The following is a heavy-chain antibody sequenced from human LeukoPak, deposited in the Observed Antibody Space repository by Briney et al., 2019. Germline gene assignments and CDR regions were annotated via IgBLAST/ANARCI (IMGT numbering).Heavy chain of an antibody. CDR1: GGTFSSYA. J-gene: IGHJ4*02. CDR3: ARDLRAGPYYYDDSGYSDY. CDR2: IIPIFGTA. Sequence: GASVKVSCKASGGTFSSYAISWVRQAPGQGLEWMGRIIPIFGTANYAQKFQGRVTMTRDTSTGTVYMELSSLRSEDTAVYYCARDLRAGPYYYDDSGYSDYWGQGTLVTVSS. D-gene: IGHD3-22*01. V-gene: IGHV1-69*05.